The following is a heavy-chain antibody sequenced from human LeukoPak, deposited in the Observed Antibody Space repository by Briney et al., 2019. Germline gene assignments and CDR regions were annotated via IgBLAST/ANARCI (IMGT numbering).Heavy chain of an antibody. J-gene: IGHJ4*02. Sequence: PGGSLRLSCAASGFTFSSYNMNWVRQAPGKGLEWVAVISYDGSNKYYADSVKGRFTISRDNSKNTLYLQMNSLRAEDTAVYYCARDFGGSCSLDYWGQGTLVTVSS. D-gene: IGHD2-15*01. V-gene: IGHV3-30-3*01. CDR2: ISYDGSNK. CDR1: GFTFSSYN. CDR3: ARDFGGSCSLDY.